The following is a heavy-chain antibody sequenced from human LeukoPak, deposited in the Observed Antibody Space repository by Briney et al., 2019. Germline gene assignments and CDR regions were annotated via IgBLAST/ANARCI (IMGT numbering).Heavy chain of an antibody. D-gene: IGHD3-3*01. J-gene: IGHJ5*02. CDR1: GGSISSGSYY. CDR3: ARVGRFLNWFDP. Sequence: KASETLSLTCTVSGGSISSGSYYWSWIRQPPGKGLEWIGEINHSGSTNYNPSLKSRVTISVDTSKNQFSLKLSSVTAADTAVYYCARVGRFLNWFDPWGQGTLVTVSS. V-gene: IGHV4-39*07. CDR2: INHSGST.